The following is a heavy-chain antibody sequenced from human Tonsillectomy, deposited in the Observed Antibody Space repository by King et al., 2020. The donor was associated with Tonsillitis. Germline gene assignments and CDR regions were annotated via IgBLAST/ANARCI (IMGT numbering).Heavy chain of an antibody. Sequence: DVQLVESGGGLVQPGRSLRLSCVGSGFNFDDYAMHWVRQAPGKGLEWVSGISWNNDNIGYADSVQGRFTTSRDNVKNSIFLQMNALRPEDTAMYFCAKAKPFGYCTGVSCRGAFDIWGLGTMVTVSS. D-gene: IGHD2-8*02. V-gene: IGHV3-9*01. CDR1: GFNFDDYA. CDR3: AKAKPFGYCTGVSCRGAFDI. J-gene: IGHJ3*02. CDR2: ISWNNDNI.